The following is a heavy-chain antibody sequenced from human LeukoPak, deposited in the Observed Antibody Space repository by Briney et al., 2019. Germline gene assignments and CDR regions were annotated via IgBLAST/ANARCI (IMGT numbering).Heavy chain of an antibody. CDR2: TYYRSKWYY. CDR1: GDSASSNSVA. V-gene: IGHV6-1*01. J-gene: IGHJ4*02. CDR3: ARGATAHFDY. D-gene: IGHD5-12*01. Sequence: SQTLSLTCAISGDSASSNSVAWNWVRQSPSRGLEWLGRTYYRSKWYYDYAVSVKSRMTINPDTSKNQFSLQLNSVTPEDTAVYYCARGATAHFDYWGQGTLVTVSS.